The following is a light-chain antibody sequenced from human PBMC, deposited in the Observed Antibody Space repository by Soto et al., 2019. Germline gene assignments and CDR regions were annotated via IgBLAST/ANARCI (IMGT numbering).Light chain of an antibody. Sequence: QSALTQPRSVSGSPGQSVTISCTGTSSDVGGYNYVSWYQQHPGKAPKLMIYDVSKRPSGVPDRFSGSKSGNTASLTISGLQAEDEADYYCCSYAGSYTFAVFGGGTKVTV. V-gene: IGLV2-11*01. J-gene: IGLJ2*01. CDR3: CSYAGSYTFAV. CDR1: SSDVGGYNY. CDR2: DVS.